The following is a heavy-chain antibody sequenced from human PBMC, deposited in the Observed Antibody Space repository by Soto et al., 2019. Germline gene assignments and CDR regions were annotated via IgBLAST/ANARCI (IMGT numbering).Heavy chain of an antibody. CDR1: GGSISSYY. V-gene: IGHV4-59*08. D-gene: IGHD3-22*01. J-gene: IGHJ4*02. CDR3: ARGPYYYDSSGYYNY. Sequence: PSETLSLTCTVSGGSISSYYWSWIRQPPGKGLEWIGNIYYSGSTNYNPSLKSRVTISVDTSKNQFSLKLSSVTAADTAVYYCARGPYYYDSSGYYNYWGQGTLVTVSS. CDR2: IYYSGST.